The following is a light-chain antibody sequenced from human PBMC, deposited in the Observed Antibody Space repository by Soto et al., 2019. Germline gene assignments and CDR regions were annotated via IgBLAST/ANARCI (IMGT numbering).Light chain of an antibody. V-gene: IGKV1-5*01. CDR3: QQYNSYWT. CDR1: QTVSSW. CDR2: DAS. Sequence: DIQMTQSPSTLSGSVGDRVTITFRASQTVSSWFACYQQKRGKAPKLLIYDASSLESGVPSRFSGSGSGTEFTLTISSLQPDDFATYYCQQYNSYWTFGQGTKVDIK. J-gene: IGKJ1*01.